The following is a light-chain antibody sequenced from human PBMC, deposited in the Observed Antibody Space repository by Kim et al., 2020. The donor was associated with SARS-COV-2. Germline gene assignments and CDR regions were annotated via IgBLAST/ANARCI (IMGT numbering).Light chain of an antibody. CDR3: QQYYSTMYT. CDR1: QSILYSSNNKNY. J-gene: IGKJ2*01. Sequence: RATINCKSSQSILYSSNNKNYLAWYQQKPGQPPKLLIYWASTRESGVPDRFTGSGSGTDFTLTIRSLQAEDVAVYYCQQYYSTMYTFGQGTKLEI. V-gene: IGKV4-1*01. CDR2: WAS.